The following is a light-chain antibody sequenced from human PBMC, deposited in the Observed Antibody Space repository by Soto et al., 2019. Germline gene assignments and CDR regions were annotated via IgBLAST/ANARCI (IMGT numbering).Light chain of an antibody. V-gene: IGKV1-39*01. CDR3: QYSHTTLP. CDR2: AAS. Sequence: EIHMTQSPSSLSVSVGDRVTITFPASQNINIYLNWFQHKPGKAPKLLIFAASTLQGGVSSRFSGGGSGTHFTLTVSNLQPEDYATYYCQYSHTTLPFGQGTRLEIK. CDR1: QNINIY. J-gene: IGKJ5*01.